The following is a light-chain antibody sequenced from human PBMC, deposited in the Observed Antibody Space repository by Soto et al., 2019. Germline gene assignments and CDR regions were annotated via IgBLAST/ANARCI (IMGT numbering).Light chain of an antibody. CDR3: QHYNSYSEA. Sequence: DIQMTQSPSFLSASVGDRVTITCRASQSIGKHLNWYQQKPGKAPKFLIYGASTLQSGVPSRFTGSGSGTEFTLTISSLQPDDFATYYCQHYNSYSEAFGQGTKVDIK. CDR2: GAS. V-gene: IGKV1-9*01. CDR1: QSIGKH. J-gene: IGKJ1*01.